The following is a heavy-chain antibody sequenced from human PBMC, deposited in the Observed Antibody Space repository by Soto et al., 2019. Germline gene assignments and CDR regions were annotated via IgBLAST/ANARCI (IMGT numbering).Heavy chain of an antibody. CDR2: ISPDGSNR. Sequence: EVQLMESGGGLVQPGGSLRLSCAASGFTFSTYWMNWVRQTPGKGLMWVSRISPDGSNRGYADSVEGRFTVSRDNAKNTLYLQMHSLRAEDTDRYYCASWGHKVPVSPTDFDHWGEGPLVTVS. J-gene: IGHJ4*02. CDR3: ASWGHKVPVSPTDFDH. V-gene: IGHV3-74*01. CDR1: GFTFSTYW. D-gene: IGHD3-16*01.